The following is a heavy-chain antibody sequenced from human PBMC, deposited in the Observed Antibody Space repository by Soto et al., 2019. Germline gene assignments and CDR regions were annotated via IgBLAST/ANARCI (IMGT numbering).Heavy chain of an antibody. D-gene: IGHD4-17*01. CDR3: AREAPTDLNWFDP. V-gene: IGHV3-48*02. CDR1: GFTFSSYS. CDR2: ISRSSSTI. Sequence: EVQLVESGGGLVQPGGSLRLSCAASGFTFSSYSMNWVRQAPGKGLEWVSYISRSSSTIYYADSVKGRFTISRDNAKNSLYLQMHSLRDEDTAVYYCAREAPTDLNWFDPWGQGTMVTVSS. J-gene: IGHJ5*02.